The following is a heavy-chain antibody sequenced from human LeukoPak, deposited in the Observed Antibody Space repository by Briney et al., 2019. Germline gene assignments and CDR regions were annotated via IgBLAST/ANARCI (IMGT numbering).Heavy chain of an antibody. V-gene: IGHV4-39*07. CDR1: GGSISSSSYY. CDR2: IYYSGST. CDR3: ARDLGREATVDY. D-gene: IGHD1-26*01. J-gene: IGHJ4*02. Sequence: PSETLSLTCTVSGGSISSSSYYWGWIRQPPGKGLEWIGSIYYSGSTYYNPSLKSRVTISVDTSKNQFSLKLSSVTAADTAVYYCARDLGREATVDYWGQGTLVTVSS.